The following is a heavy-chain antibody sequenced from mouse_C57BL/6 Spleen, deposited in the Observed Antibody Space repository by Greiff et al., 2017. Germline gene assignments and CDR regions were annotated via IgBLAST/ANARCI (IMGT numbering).Heavy chain of an antibody. CDR3: AKNSYDYDYYARDY. CDR2: IWSGGST. D-gene: IGHD2-4*01. V-gene: IGHV2-5*01. Sequence: VQLQQSGPGLVQPSQSLSITCTVSGFSLTSYGVHWVRQSPGKGLEWLGVIWSGGSTDYNAAFMSRLSITKDNSKSQVFFKMNSLQADDTAIYYWAKNSYDYDYYARDYWGQGTSVTVSS. J-gene: IGHJ4*01. CDR1: GFSLTSYG.